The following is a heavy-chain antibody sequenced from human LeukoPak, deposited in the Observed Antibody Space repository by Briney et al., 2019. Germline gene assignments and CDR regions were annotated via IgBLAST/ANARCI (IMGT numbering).Heavy chain of an antibody. V-gene: IGHV1-69*05. D-gene: IGHD6-6*01. CDR3: ARVRLRRGSSGGGWFDP. J-gene: IGHJ5*02. Sequence: ASVKVSCKASGGTFSSYAISWVRQAPGQGLEWMGGIIPIFGTANYAQKFQGRVTITTDESTSTAYMELSSLRSEDTAVYHCARVRLRRGSSGGGWFDPWGQGTLVTVSS. CDR2: IIPIFGTA. CDR1: GGTFSSYA.